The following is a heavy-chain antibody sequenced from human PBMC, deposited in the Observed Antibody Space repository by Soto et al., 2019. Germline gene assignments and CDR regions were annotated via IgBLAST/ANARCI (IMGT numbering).Heavy chain of an antibody. CDR3: ARGAARSYWYFDL. V-gene: IGHV3-74*01. D-gene: IGHD6-6*01. CDR2: INSDGSST. CDR1: GFTFSSYW. J-gene: IGHJ2*01. Sequence: VQLVESGGGLVQPGGSLRLSCAASGFTFSSYWMHWVRQAPGKGLVWVSRINSDGSSTSYADSVKGRFTISRDNAKNTLYLQMNSLRAEDTAVYYCARGAARSYWYFDLWGRGTLVTVSS.